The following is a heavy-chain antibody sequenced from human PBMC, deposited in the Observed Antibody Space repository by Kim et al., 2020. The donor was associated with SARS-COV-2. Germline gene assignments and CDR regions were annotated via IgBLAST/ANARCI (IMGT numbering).Heavy chain of an antibody. CDR1: GYTFTGYY. D-gene: IGHD2-21*01. CDR3: ARGGRSGDGYKPASNDY. Sequence: ASVKVSCKASGYTFTGYYMHWVRQAPGQGLEWMGWINPNSGGTNYAQKFQGRVTMTRDTSISTAYMELSRLRSDDTAVYYCARGGRSGDGYKPASNDYWGQGTLVTVSS. CDR2: INPNSGGT. J-gene: IGHJ4*02. V-gene: IGHV1-2*02.